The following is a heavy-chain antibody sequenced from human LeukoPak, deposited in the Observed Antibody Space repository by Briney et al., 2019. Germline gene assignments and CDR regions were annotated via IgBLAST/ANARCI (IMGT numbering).Heavy chain of an antibody. D-gene: IGHD2-15*01. V-gene: IGHV3-53*01. J-gene: IGHJ5*02. CDR3: VIIDPRNNWFDP. Sequence: GGSLRLSCAASGFTVSSNYMSWVRQAPGKGLEWVSVIYSGGSTYYADSVKGRFTISRDNSKNTLYLQMNSLRAEDTAVHYCVIIDPRNNWFDPWGQGTLVTVSS. CDR1: GFTVSSNY. CDR2: IYSGGST.